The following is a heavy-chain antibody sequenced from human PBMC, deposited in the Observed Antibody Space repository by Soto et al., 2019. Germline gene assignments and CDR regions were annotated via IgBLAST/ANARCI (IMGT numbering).Heavy chain of an antibody. Sequence: QITLNESGPTVVRPTETLTLTCRFSGFSLTTSGVGVGWVRQSPGKAPEWLALIYWDDDKRYSESLKSRLTTTKDTSKNQVVLTVANLDPKDTATYYCAHRVLRTVFGLVTTTAIYFDFWGQGTPGAVSS. CDR3: AHRVLRTVFGLVTTTAIYFDF. V-gene: IGHV2-5*02. CDR1: GFSLTTSGVG. CDR2: IYWDDDK. D-gene: IGHD3-3*01. J-gene: IGHJ4*02.